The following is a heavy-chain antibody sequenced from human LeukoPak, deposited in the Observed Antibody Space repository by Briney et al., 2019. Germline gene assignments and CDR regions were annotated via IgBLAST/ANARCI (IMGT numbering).Heavy chain of an antibody. CDR3: ARFGSTTFADF. V-gene: IGHV3-74*01. Sequence: GGSLRLSCVASGFTFSSYSMNWVRQAPGRVLVWVSRIIGDGSVTNYADSVKGRFTISRDNAKNTLYLQMNSLRAEDTAVYYCARFGSTTFADFWGQGTLVTVSS. D-gene: IGHD3-16*01. CDR1: GFTFSSYS. CDR2: IIGDGSVT. J-gene: IGHJ4*02.